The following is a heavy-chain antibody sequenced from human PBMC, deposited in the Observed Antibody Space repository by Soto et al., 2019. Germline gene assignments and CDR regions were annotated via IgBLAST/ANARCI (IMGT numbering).Heavy chain of an antibody. Sequence: SVKVSCKASGGTFSSYAISWVRQAPGQGLEWMGGIIPIGGTANYAQKFQGRVTITADESTSTAYMELGSLTSEDTAVYYCARDLLGFGYTYADVWGQGATVTVSS. V-gene: IGHV1-69*13. CDR3: ARDLLGFGYTYADV. J-gene: IGHJ6*02. CDR2: IIPIGGTA. D-gene: IGHD3-10*01. CDR1: GGTFSSYA.